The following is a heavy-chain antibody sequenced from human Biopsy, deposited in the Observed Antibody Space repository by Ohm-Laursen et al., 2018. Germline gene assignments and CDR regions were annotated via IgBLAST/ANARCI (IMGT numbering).Heavy chain of an antibody. J-gene: IGHJ6*02. D-gene: IGHD3-16*01. CDR3: QGGHLPPGQFYGVDA. V-gene: IGHV3-53*01. Sequence: SLRLSCAAAGITVTDHYMSWVRQAPGKGLEWVSSLHDRGVTYYADSVKGRFAISGDNSKNTLYLQMNGLRAEDTAVYFCQGGHLPPGQFYGVDAWGQGTTVIVSS. CDR1: GITVTDHY. CDR2: LHDRGVT.